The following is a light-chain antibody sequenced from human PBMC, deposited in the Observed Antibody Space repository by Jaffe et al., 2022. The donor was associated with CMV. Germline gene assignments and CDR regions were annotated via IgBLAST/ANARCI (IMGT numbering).Light chain of an antibody. V-gene: IGLV1-47*01. CDR3: ATYDTLRGWV. CDR1: DSTFEYNY. J-gene: IGLJ3*02. CDR2: RNN. Sequence: SVLTQPPSTSGTPGQRVTISCSGGDSTFEYNYVYWYKNLPGTAPKVLIYRNNQRPSGVPDRVSGSKSATSASLAISGLRSEDEADYYCATYDTLRGWVFGGGTKLTVL.